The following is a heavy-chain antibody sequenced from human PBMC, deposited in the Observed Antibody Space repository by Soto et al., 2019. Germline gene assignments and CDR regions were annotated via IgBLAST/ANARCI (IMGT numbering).Heavy chain of an antibody. D-gene: IGHD3-22*01. J-gene: IGHJ4*02. V-gene: IGHV4-39*07. Sequence: SETLSLTCTVSGGSISSSSYYWGWIRQPPGKGLEWIGTIYYSVSTYYNPSLQSRVTISVDTSKNQFSLKLSSVTAADTAVYYCARVSRVTMIVGTWGQGTLVTVS. CDR1: GGSISSSSYY. CDR3: ARVSRVTMIVGT. CDR2: IYYSVST.